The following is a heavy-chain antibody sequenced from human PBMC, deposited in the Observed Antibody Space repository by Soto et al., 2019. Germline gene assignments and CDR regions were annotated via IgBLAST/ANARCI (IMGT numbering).Heavy chain of an antibody. J-gene: IGHJ4*02. Sequence: GSLRLSCASSGFTFSSYSMSWVLQAPGKGLEWVSGFRTSGDGGTTYYADSVKGRFTISRDNSKNMLFLQMNSLRAEDTAIYYCAKKVNSGPGSQYFDYWGQGTLVTVSS. D-gene: IGHD3-10*01. CDR1: GFTFSSYS. V-gene: IGHV3-23*01. CDR3: AKKVNSGPGSQYFDY. CDR2: FRTSGDGGTT.